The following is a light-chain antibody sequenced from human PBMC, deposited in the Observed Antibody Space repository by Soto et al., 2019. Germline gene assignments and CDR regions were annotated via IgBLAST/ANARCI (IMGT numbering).Light chain of an antibody. J-gene: IGKJ1*01. V-gene: IGKV3-15*01. CDR1: QSVSSN. Sequence: EIVITQSPATLSVSPGERATLSCRASQSVSSNLAWYQQKPGQAPRLLMYGASTRAAGFPARFSGSGSGTEFTLTISSLQSEDFAVYYCQQYNNWPPATFGQGTKVDIK. CDR3: QQYNNWPPAT. CDR2: GAS.